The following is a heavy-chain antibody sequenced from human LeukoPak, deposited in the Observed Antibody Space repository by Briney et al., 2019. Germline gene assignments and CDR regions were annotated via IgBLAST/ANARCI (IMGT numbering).Heavy chain of an antibody. CDR3: ARDRGVIVPALRYFDY. CDR1: GLTLSSYW. V-gene: IGHV3-7*01. J-gene: IGHJ4*02. Sequence: PGGSLRLSCAASGLTLSSYWMSWVRQAPGKGLEWVANIKEDGSEKYYVDSVKGRFTISRDNAKNSLYLQMNSLRAEDTAVYYCARDRGVIVPALRYFDYWGQGTLVTVSS. CDR2: IKEDGSEK. D-gene: IGHD2-2*01.